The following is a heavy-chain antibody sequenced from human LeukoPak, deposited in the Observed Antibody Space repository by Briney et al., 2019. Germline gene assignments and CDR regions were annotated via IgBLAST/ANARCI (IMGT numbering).Heavy chain of an antibody. D-gene: IGHD1-26*01. CDR1: GFTFSTYG. CDR3: AKDAWSGSYYFDY. J-gene: IGHJ4*02. Sequence: GGSLRLSCAASGFTFSTYGMHWVRQAPGKGLEWVAFIRYDGSNKYYADSVKGRFAISRDNSKNTLYLQMNSLRAEDTAVYYCAKDAWSGSYYFDYWGQGTLVTVSS. V-gene: IGHV3-30*02. CDR2: IRYDGSNK.